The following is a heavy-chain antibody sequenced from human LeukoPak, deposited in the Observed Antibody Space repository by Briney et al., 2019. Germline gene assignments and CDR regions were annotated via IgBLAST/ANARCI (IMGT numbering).Heavy chain of an antibody. Sequence: PGGSLRLSCAASGFTFSSYGIHWVRQAPGKGLEWVAVIWYDGSNKYYADSVKGRFTISRDNSKNTLYLQMNSLRAEDTAVYYCARETPGPYYYYYYGMDVWGQGTTVTVSS. J-gene: IGHJ6*02. V-gene: IGHV3-33*08. CDR1: GFTFSSYG. CDR2: IWYDGSNK. D-gene: IGHD4-23*01. CDR3: ARETPGPYYYYYYGMDV.